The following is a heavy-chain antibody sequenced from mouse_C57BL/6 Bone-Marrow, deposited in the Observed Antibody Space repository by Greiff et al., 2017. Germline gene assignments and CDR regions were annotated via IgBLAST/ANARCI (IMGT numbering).Heavy chain of an antibody. CDR2: IRSKSNNYAT. D-gene: IGHD4-1*01. CDR3: VRELGSAWFAY. CDR1: GFSFNTYA. V-gene: IGHV10-1*01. Sequence: DVKLVESGGGLVQPKGSLKLSCAASGFSFNTYAMNWVRQAPGKGLEWVARIRSKSNNYATYYADSVKDRFTISRDDSESMLYLQMNNLKTEDTAMYYCVRELGSAWFAYWGQGTLVTVSA. J-gene: IGHJ3*01.